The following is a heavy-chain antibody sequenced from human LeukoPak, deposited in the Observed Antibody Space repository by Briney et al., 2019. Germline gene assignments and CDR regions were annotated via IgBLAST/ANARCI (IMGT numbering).Heavy chain of an antibody. CDR2: ISGSGGST. CDR3: AKASLVATIDFDY. CDR1: GFTFSSYA. D-gene: IGHD5-12*01. V-gene: IGHV3-23*01. Sequence: PPGGSLRLSCAASGFTFSSYAMSWVRQAPGKGLEWVSAISGSGGSTYYADSVKGRFTISRDNSKSTLYLQMNSLRAEDTAVYYCAKASLVATIDFDYWGQGTLVTVSS. J-gene: IGHJ4*02.